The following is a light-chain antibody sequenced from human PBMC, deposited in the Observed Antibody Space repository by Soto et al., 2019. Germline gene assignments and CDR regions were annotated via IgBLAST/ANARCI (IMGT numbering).Light chain of an antibody. CDR3: LQDFSYSRT. CDR2: GAS. J-gene: IGKJ1*01. V-gene: IGKV1-6*02. CDR1: QGIGTE. Sequence: IQMTQSPSSLSASVGDRVTITCRASQGIGTELGWYQLKPGKAPKLLVYGASTLQSGVLPRFSGSGSGTDFTLTISSLQPDDFATYYCLQDFSYSRTFGQGTKV.